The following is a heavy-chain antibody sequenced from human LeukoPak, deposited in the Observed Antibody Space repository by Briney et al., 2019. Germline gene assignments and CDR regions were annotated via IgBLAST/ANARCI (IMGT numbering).Heavy chain of an antibody. CDR1: GVSISSYY. CDR3: ARVLAADYFDY. J-gene: IGHJ4*02. CDR2: IYYSGSA. V-gene: IGHV4-59*01. Sequence: SGTLSLTCTVSGVSISSYYWSWIRQPPGKGLEWIGHIYYSGSAKYNPSLKSRVTISRDTSQNQFSLKLSSVTAADTAVYYCARVLAADYFDYWGQGILVTVSS.